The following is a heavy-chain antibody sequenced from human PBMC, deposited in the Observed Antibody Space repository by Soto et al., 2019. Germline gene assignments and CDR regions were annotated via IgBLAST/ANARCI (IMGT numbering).Heavy chain of an antibody. CDR1: GFSFRQYA. Sequence: EVQLLESGGGFVQPGGSQRLSCTASGFSFRQYAMVWVRQAPGKGLEWVSAITATGTHYADSVKGRFTISRDSSKSTLYLDINNLRVEDTAVYYCAKGMVPDQWGQGTLITVSS. D-gene: IGHD6-13*01. J-gene: IGHJ5*02. CDR2: ITATGT. CDR3: AKGMVPDQ. V-gene: IGHV3-23*01.